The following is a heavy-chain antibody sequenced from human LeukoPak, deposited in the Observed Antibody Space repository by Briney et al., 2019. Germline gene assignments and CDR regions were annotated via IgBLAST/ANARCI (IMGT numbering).Heavy chain of an antibody. D-gene: IGHD3-16*01. CDR1: GGTFSSYA. CDR3: ARDTSGYFDY. J-gene: IGHJ4*02. CDR2: IIPILGIA. V-gene: IGHV1-69*04. Sequence: SVKVSRKASGGTFSSYAISWVRQAPGQGLEWMGRIIPILGIANYAQKFQGRVTITADKSTSTAYMELSSLRSEDTAVYYCARDTSGYFDYWGQGTLVTVSS.